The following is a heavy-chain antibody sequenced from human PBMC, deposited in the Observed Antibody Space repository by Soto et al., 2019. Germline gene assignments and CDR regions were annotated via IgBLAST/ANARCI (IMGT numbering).Heavy chain of an antibody. D-gene: IGHD5-18*01. CDR3: ARGGYSYGAVTDH. Sequence: QVQLVESGGGVVQPGRSLRLSCAASGFTFRSYAMHWVRQAPGKGLEWVAVIWYDGSNKYYGDSVKGRVTISRDNSKNTLYLQMSSLRAEDTAVYYCARGGYSYGAVTDHWGQGTLVNVSS. CDR2: IWYDGSNK. J-gene: IGHJ4*02. CDR1: GFTFRSYA. V-gene: IGHV3-33*01.